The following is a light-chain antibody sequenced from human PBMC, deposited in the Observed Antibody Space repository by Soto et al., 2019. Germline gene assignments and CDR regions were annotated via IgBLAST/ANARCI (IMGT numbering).Light chain of an antibody. CDR2: EVS. Sequence: QSVLTQPPSASGSPGQSVTISCTGTSSDVGRYNYISWYQQRPGKAPKLIIYEVSKRPSGVPDRLSGFKYGNTASLTVSGLQAEDEADYYCQSYDSSLSGVFGTGTKVTVL. CDR1: SSDVGRYNY. V-gene: IGLV2-8*01. CDR3: QSYDSSLSGV. J-gene: IGLJ1*01.